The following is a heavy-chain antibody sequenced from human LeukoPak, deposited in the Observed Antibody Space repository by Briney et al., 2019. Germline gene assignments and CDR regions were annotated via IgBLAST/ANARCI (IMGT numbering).Heavy chain of an antibody. Sequence: SGTLSLTCTVSGGSISSSSYYWGWIRQPPGKGLEWIGSIYYSGSTYYNPSLKSRVTISVDTSKNQFSLKLSSVTAADTAVYYCARHAPGGNSDYWGQGTLVTVSS. D-gene: IGHD4-23*01. J-gene: IGHJ4*02. CDR1: GGSISSSSYY. V-gene: IGHV4-39*01. CDR2: IYYSGST. CDR3: ARHAPGGNSDY.